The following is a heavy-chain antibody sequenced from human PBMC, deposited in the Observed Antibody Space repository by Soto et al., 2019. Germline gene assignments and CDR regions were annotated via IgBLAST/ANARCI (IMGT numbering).Heavy chain of an antibody. V-gene: IGHV4-34*01. CDR1: GGSFSGYY. Sequence: QVQLQQWGAGLLKPSETLSLTCAVYGGSFSGYYWSWIRQPPGKGLEWIGEINHSGSTNYNPSRKSRVTISVDTSKNQFSLKLSSVTAADTAVYYCATSYGGSGWFDPWGQGTLVTVSS. J-gene: IGHJ5*02. D-gene: IGHD3-10*01. CDR3: ATSYGGSGWFDP. CDR2: INHSGST.